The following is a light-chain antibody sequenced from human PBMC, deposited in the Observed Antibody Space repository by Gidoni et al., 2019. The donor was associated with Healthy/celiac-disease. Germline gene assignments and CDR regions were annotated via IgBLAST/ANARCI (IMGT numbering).Light chain of an antibody. CDR3: QQSNSTPRT. CDR2: AAS. CDR1: QSISSY. V-gene: IGKV1-39*01. Sequence: DIQITQFPSSLSASVGDRVTSTCRASQSISSYLNWYQQKPGKAPKLLIYAASSLQSGVPSRFSGSGSGTDFTLTISSLQPEDFATYYCQQSNSTPRTFGQGTKVEIK. J-gene: IGKJ1*01.